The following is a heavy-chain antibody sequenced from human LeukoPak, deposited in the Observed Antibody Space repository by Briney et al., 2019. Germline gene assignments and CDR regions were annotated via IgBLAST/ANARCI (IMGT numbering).Heavy chain of an antibody. D-gene: IGHD5-18*01. CDR3: ARALMGRGYSYGRIDY. J-gene: IGHJ4*02. Sequence: SETLSLTCTVSGGSISSYYWGWIRQPPGKGLEWIGYIYHSGSTYYNPSLKSRVTISVDRSKNQFSLKLSSVTAADTAVYYCARALMGRGYSYGRIDYWGQGTLVTVSS. CDR2: IYHSGST. V-gene: IGHV4-59*12. CDR1: GGSISSYY.